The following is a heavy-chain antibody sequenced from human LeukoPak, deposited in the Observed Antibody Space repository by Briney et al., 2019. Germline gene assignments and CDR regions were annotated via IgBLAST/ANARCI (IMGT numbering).Heavy chain of an antibody. V-gene: IGHV4-59*08. D-gene: IGHD5-18*01. J-gene: IGHJ4*02. CDR1: GGTIRSSY. CDR2: IHYSGST. Sequence: PSETLSLTGSVSGGTIRSSYWSWIRQPPGKRLEWIGYIHYSGSTDYHPSLKSRVTMSLDTSKNQFSLKLSSVTAADTAVYYCSRRATATFQGAYKKSNPLQKSYYFDYWGQGTLVTVSS. CDR3: SRRATATFQGAYKKSNPLQKSYYFDY.